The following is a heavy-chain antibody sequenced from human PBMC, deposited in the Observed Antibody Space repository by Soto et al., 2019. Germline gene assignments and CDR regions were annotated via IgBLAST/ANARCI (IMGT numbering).Heavy chain of an antibody. J-gene: IGHJ5*02. D-gene: IGHD6-13*01. CDR3: ARGGAAAGSYNWFDP. CDR1: GGSISSYY. Sequence: PSETLSLTCTASGGSISSYYWSWIRQPPGKGLEWIGYIYYSGSTNYNPSLKSRVTISVDTSKNQFSLKLSSVTAADTAVYYCARGGAAAGSYNWFDPWGQGTLVTVSS. V-gene: IGHV4-59*01. CDR2: IYYSGST.